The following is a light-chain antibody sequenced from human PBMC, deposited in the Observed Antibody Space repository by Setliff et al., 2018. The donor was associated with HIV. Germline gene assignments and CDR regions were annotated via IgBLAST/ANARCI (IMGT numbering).Light chain of an antibody. V-gene: IGLV1-51*02. Sequence: QSVLTQPPSVSEAPGQKVSISCPGSSSNIGNDYVSWYQQVPGTASKLPIFEDTQRPSGIPDRFSASKSDTSATLVITGLQTGDESDYYCGTWNDDLHVFGTGTKVTVL. CDR2: EDT. CDR3: GTWNDDLHV. J-gene: IGLJ1*01. CDR1: SSNIGNDY.